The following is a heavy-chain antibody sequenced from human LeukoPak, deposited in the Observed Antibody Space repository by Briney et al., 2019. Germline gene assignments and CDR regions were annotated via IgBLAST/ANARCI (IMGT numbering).Heavy chain of an antibody. CDR2: IIPIFGTA. V-gene: IGHV1-69*05. CDR3: ARDRIRGGYKEFDY. J-gene: IGHJ4*02. Sequence: GASVKVSCKASGGTFSSYAIRWVRQAPGQGLEWMGGIIPIFGTANYAQKFQGRVTITTDESTSTAYMELSSLRSEDTAVYYCARDRIRGGYKEFDYWGQGTLVTVSS. D-gene: IGHD5-24*01. CDR1: GGTFSSYA.